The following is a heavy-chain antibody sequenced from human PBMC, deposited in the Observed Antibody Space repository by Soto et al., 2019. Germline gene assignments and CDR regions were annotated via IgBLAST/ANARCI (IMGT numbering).Heavy chain of an antibody. Sequence: LRLSCAASGFTFSSYAMHWVRQAPGKGLEWVAVISYDGSNKYYADSVKGRFTISRDNSKNTLYLQMNSLRAEDTAVYYCARDILGAGWNRFDYWGQGTLVTVSS. V-gene: IGHV3-30-3*01. J-gene: IGHJ4*02. CDR3: ARDILGAGWNRFDY. CDR2: ISYDGSNK. D-gene: IGHD6-19*01. CDR1: GFTFSSYA.